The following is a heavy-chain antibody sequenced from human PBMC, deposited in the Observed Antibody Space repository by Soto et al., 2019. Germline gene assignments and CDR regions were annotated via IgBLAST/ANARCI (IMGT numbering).Heavy chain of an antibody. V-gene: IGHV1-18*01. CDR3: ARDPPGPNYDFWSGYYSFGFANFDD. CDR2: ISAYNGNT. CDR1: GYTFTSYG. Sequence: ASVKVSCKASGYTFTSYGISWVRQAPGQGLEWMGWISAYNGNTNYAQKLQGRVTMTTDTSTSTAYMEMRSLRSDDTAVYYCARDPPGPNYDFWSGYYSFGFANFDDWG. D-gene: IGHD3-3*01. J-gene: IGHJ4*01.